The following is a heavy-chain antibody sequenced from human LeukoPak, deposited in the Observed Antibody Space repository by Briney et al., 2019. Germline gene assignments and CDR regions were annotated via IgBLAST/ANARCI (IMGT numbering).Heavy chain of an antibody. CDR3: ARGGGSYLDAFDI. D-gene: IGHD1-26*01. J-gene: IGHJ3*02. Sequence: GGSLRLSCAASGFTVSSNYMSWVRQAPGKGLEWVSVIYSGGSTYYADSVKGRFTISRDNSKNTLYLQMNSLRAEDTAVYYCARGGGSYLDAFDIWGQGTMVTVSS. CDR2: IYSGGST. CDR1: GFTVSSNY. V-gene: IGHV3-53*01.